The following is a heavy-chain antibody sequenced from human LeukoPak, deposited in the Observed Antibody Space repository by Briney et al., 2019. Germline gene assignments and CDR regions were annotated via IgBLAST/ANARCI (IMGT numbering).Heavy chain of an antibody. J-gene: IGHJ4*02. D-gene: IGHD2-2*01. CDR1: GFTFSSYS. Sequence: GGSLRLSCAAPGFTFSSYSMNWVRQAPGKGLEWVSSISSSSSYIYYADSVKGRFTISRDNAKNSLYLQMNSLRAEDTAVYYCARDPVPAALDYWGQGTLVTVSS. CDR2: ISSSSSYI. CDR3: ARDPVPAALDY. V-gene: IGHV3-21*01.